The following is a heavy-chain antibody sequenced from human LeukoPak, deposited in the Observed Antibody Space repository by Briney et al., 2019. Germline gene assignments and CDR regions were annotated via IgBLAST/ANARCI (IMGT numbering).Heavy chain of an antibody. V-gene: IGHV4-34*01. J-gene: IGHJ5*02. CDR2: INHSGST. Sequence: PSETLSLTCAVYGGSFSGYYWSWIRQPPGKVLEWVGEINHSGSTTYNASLKSRVTISVDTSKNQFSLKLSSVTAADTAVYYCARAGYCSSTSCPYNWFDPWGQGTLVTVSS. CDR3: ARAGYCSSTSCPYNWFDP. D-gene: IGHD2-2*01. CDR1: GGSFSGYY.